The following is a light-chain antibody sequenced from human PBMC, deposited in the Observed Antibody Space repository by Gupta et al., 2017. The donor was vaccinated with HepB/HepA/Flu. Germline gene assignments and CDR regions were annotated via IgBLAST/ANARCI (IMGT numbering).Light chain of an antibody. CDR1: KLGDKY. J-gene: IGLJ2*01. CDR3: QAWDSSSVV. V-gene: IGLV3-1*01. Sequence: SYELTQPPSVSVSPGQTASITCSGDKLGDKYACWYQQKPGQSPVLVIYQDSKRPSGIPERFSGSNSGNTATLTISGTQAMDVADYYCQAWDSSSVVFGGGTKLTVL. CDR2: QDS.